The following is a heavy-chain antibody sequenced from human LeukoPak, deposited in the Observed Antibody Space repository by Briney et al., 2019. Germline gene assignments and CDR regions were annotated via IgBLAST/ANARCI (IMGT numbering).Heavy chain of an antibody. CDR2: INHSGST. Sequence: SSETLSLTCAVYGGSFSGYYWSWIRQPPGKGLEWIGEINHSGSTNYNPSLKSRVTISVDTSKNQFSLKLSSVTAADTAVYYCARRQQLVRGWFDPWGQGTLVTVSS. CDR3: ARRQQLVRGWFDP. J-gene: IGHJ5*02. CDR1: GGSFSGYY. V-gene: IGHV4-34*01. D-gene: IGHD6-13*01.